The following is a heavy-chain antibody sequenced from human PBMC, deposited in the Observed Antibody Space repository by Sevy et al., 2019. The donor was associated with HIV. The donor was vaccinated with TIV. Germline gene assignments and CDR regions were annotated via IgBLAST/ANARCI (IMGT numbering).Heavy chain of an antibody. CDR1: GGSFSGYY. CDR3: ARSPPVVVVPGAPSWFDP. J-gene: IGHJ5*02. V-gene: IGHV4-34*01. Sequence: SETLSLTCAVHGGSFSGYYWSWIRQPPGKGLEWIGEINHSGSTNYNPSLKSRVTISVETSKKQFSLKLSSLTAADTAVYYCARSPPVVVVPGAPSWFDPWGQGTMVTVSS. CDR2: INHSGST. D-gene: IGHD2-2*01.